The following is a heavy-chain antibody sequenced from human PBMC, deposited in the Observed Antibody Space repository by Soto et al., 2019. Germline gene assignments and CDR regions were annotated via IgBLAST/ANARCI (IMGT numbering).Heavy chain of an antibody. J-gene: IGHJ4*02. D-gene: IGHD2-15*01. CDR3: VRILGDNGWGSGYFDA. Sequence: PGGSLRLSCAASGFTFSSYGMHWVRQAQGKGLEWVAVIWYDGSNKYYAESVKGRFTISRDKAENSLYLQIDSLRAEDTAMYYCVRILGDNGWGSGYFDAWGLGTLVTVSS. CDR1: GFTFSSYG. V-gene: IGHV3-33*01. CDR2: IWYDGSNK.